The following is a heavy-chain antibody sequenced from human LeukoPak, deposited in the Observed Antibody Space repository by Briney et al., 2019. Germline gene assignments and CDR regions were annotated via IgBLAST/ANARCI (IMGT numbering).Heavy chain of an antibody. D-gene: IGHD2-2*01. CDR2: IRSKANSYAT. CDR1: GFTFSGSA. J-gene: IGHJ6*04. CDR3: TRRGYCSSTSCSGGGYYGMDV. V-gene: IGHV3-73*01. Sequence: SGGSLRLSCAASGFTFSGSAMHWVRQASGKGLEWVGRIRSKANSYATAYAASVKGRFTISRDDSKNTAYLQMNSLKTEDTAVYYCTRRGYCSSTSCSGGGYYGMDVWGKGTTVTVSS.